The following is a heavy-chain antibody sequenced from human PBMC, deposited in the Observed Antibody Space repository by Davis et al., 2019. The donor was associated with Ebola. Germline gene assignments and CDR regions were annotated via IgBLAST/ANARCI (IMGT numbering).Heavy chain of an antibody. D-gene: IGHD2-2*01. J-gene: IGHJ6*04. CDR2: ITGSGANT. CDR3: ARDPVPNEPYYGMDV. Sequence: GGSLRLSCAASGFTFSGYALAWVRQAPGKGLEWISAITGSGANTYHVDSVKGRFTISRDNSKNTVYLQMDSLRAEDTAVFYCARDPVPNEPYYGMDVWGKGTTVTVSS. CDR1: GFTFSGYA. V-gene: IGHV3-23*01.